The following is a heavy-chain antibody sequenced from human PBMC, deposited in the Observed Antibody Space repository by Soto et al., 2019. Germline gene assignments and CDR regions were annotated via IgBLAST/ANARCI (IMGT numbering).Heavy chain of an antibody. D-gene: IGHD6-13*01. J-gene: IGHJ6*02. CDR1: GGSISSYY. CDR3: ARGAAAAAGRYYYYYGMDV. Sequence: SETLSLTCTVSGGSISSYYWSWIRQPPGKGLEWIGYIYYSGSTNYNPSLKSRVTISVDTSKNQFSLKLSSVTAADTAVYYCARGAAAAAGRYYYYYGMDVWGQGTTVTVSS. V-gene: IGHV4-59*01. CDR2: IYYSGST.